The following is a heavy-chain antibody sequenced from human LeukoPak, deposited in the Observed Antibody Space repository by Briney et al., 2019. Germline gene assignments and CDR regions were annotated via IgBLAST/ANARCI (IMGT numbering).Heavy chain of an antibody. J-gene: IGHJ4*02. CDR1: GGTFSSYA. CDR2: IIPIFGTA. D-gene: IGHD2/OR15-2a*01. Sequence: SVKVSCKASGGTFSSYAISWVRQPPGQGLGWMGGIIPIFGTANYAQKFQGRVTITADESTSTAYMELSSLRSEDTAVYYCARGFRHGTIAYWGQGTLVTVSS. V-gene: IGHV1-69*13. CDR3: ARGFRHGTIAY.